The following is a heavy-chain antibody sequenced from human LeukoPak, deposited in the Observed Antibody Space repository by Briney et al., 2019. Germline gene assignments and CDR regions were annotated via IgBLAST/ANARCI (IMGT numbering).Heavy chain of an antibody. CDR2: IYSGGST. CDR3: AREVGGSAFDI. Sequence: GVSLRLSCAASGFTVSSNYVSWVRQAPGKGLEWVSIIYSGGSTYYADSVKGRFTISRHNSKNTLYLQMNSLRAEDTAVYYCAREVGGSAFDIWGQGTMVTVSS. CDR1: GFTVSSNY. J-gene: IGHJ3*02. D-gene: IGHD3-16*01. V-gene: IGHV3-53*04.